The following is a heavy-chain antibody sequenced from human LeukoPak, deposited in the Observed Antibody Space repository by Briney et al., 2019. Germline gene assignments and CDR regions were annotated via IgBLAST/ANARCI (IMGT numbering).Heavy chain of an antibody. V-gene: IGHV3-43*01. CDR2: ISWDGTT. CDR1: GFTFEDYT. CDR3: VKDLSYETSGSFFDY. D-gene: IGHD3-22*01. Sequence: WRSLRLSCAASGFTFEDYTMHWVRQAPGKTLEWVSLISWDGTTYYTDSVKGRFTISRDNSKDSLYLQMDTLRSEDTAFYYCVKDLSYETSGSFFDYWGQGTLVTVS. J-gene: IGHJ4*02.